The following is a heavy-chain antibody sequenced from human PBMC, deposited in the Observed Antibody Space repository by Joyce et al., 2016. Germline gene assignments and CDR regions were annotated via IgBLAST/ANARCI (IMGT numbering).Heavy chain of an antibody. V-gene: IGHV1-69*01. CDR2: IIPIFGKS. J-gene: IGHJ3*02. CDR3: ASPPLGAGDAFEI. D-gene: IGHD3-10*02. Sequence: QVQLVQSGAEVRNPGSSVKVSCKASGGTFSSYTIHWVRQAPGKGLEWMGGIIPIFGKSNYAQKFYGRVTISADDSTGAAYMELRSLRSEDTAIYFCASPPLGAGDAFEIWGQGTMVTVSS. CDR1: GGTFSSYT.